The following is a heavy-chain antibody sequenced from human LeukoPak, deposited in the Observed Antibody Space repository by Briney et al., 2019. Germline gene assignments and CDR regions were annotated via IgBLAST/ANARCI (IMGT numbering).Heavy chain of an antibody. CDR3: ARVSSSWYQDWYFDL. Sequence: PSETLSLTCTVSGASISGSGYYWGWLRQPPGKGLEWIGSIYSSGSTYYNASLQSRVTISIETSKNQLSLRLTSVTAADMAMYYCARVSSSWYQDWYFDLWGRGTLVTVSS. CDR2: IYSSGST. D-gene: IGHD6-13*01. J-gene: IGHJ2*01. V-gene: IGHV4-39*02. CDR1: GASISGSGYY.